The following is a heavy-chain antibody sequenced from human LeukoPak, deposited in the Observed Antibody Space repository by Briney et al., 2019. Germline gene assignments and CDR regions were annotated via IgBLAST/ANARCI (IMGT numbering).Heavy chain of an antibody. CDR1: GYTFTSNY. CDR3: ARIGSSGADAFDI. J-gene: IGHJ3*02. V-gene: IGHV1-46*01. CDR2: IYPRDGST. Sequence: ASVKVSCKASGYTFTSNYIHWVRQAPGQGLEWMGMIYPRDGSTSYAQKFQGRVTVTRDTSTSTVHMELRSLRSDDTAVYYCARIGSSGADAFDIWGQGTMVTVSS. D-gene: IGHD2-15*01.